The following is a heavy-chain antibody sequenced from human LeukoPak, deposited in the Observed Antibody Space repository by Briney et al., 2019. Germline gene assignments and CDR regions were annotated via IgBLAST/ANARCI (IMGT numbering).Heavy chain of an antibody. J-gene: IGHJ4*02. V-gene: IGHV4-34*01. CDR3: ARAAPMYSSSWSLDY. Sequence: PSETLSLTCAVYGGSFSGYYWGWIRQPPGKGLEWIGEINHSGSTNYNPSLKSRVTISVDTSKNQFSLKLSSVTAADTAVYYCARAAPMYSSSWSLDYWGQGTLVTVSS. CDR2: INHSGST. CDR1: GGSFSGYY. D-gene: IGHD6-13*01.